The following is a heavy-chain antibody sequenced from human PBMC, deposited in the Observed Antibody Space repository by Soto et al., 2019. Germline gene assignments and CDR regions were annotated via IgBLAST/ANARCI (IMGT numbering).Heavy chain of an antibody. D-gene: IGHD4-4*01. V-gene: IGHV1-18*01. Sequence: QVQLVQSGAEVKKPGASVKVSCKASGYTFTSYGISWVRQAPGQGLEWMGWISAYNGNTNYAQKLQGRVTMTTDKSTSTAYMELRSLRSDDTAVDYCAISSLGNDYNDAFDIWGQGTMVTVSS. CDR2: ISAYNGNT. J-gene: IGHJ3*02. CDR3: AISSLGNDYNDAFDI. CDR1: GYTFTSYG.